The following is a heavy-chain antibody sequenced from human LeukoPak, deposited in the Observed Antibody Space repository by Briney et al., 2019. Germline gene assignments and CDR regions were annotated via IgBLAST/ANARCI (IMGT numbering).Heavy chain of an antibody. CDR1: GYTFTGYY. CDR2: ISAYNGNT. CDR3: ARGGWNEYYFDY. Sequence: GASVKVSCKASGYTFTGYYMHWVRQAPGQGLEWMGWISAYNGNTNYAQKLQGRVTMTTDTSTSTAYMELRSLRSDDTAVYYCARGGWNEYYFDYWGQGTLVTVSS. J-gene: IGHJ4*02. D-gene: IGHD1-1*01. V-gene: IGHV1-18*04.